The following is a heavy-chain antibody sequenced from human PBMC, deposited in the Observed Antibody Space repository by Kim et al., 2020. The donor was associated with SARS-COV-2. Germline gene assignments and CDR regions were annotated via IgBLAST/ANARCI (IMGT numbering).Heavy chain of an antibody. D-gene: IGHD2-15*01. CDR3: ARGFRVRGPGGGG. J-gene: IGHJ4*02. V-gene: IGHV3-21*01. Sequence: YADSVKGRFTITRDNDKNSVFLQMNSLRAEDTAVYYWARGFRVRGPGGGGWGQGTLVTVSS.